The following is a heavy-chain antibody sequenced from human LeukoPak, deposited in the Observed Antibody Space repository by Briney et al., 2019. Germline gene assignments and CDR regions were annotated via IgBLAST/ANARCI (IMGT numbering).Heavy chain of an antibody. Sequence: ASVKVSCKASGYTFTSYYIHWVRQAPGQGLEWMGIINPSGGSTSYAQKFQGRVTMTTDTSTSTVYMELSSLKSEDTAVYYCARDPPYSSVARRFDYWGQGTLVIVSS. J-gene: IGHJ4*02. D-gene: IGHD6-19*01. V-gene: IGHV1-46*01. CDR3: ARDPPYSSVARRFDY. CDR1: GYTFTSYY. CDR2: INPSGGST.